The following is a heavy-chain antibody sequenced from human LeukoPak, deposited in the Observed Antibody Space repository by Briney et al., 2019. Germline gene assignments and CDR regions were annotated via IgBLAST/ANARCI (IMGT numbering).Heavy chain of an antibody. Sequence: GGSLRLSCAASGFTFSTHTMHWVRQAPGKGLEWVAGISYDESNKFYADSVKGRFTISRDNSKNMLYLQMNSLTSEDTAVYYCARGMYYNFWSGYVDPLDYFDQWGQGTLVTVSS. CDR1: GFTFSTHT. J-gene: IGHJ4*02. CDR3: ARGMYYNFWSGYVDPLDYFDQ. V-gene: IGHV3-30-3*01. D-gene: IGHD3-3*01. CDR2: ISYDESNK.